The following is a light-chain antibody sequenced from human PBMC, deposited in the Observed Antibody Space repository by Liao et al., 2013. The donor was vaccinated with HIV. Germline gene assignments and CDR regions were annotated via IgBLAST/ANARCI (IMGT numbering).Light chain of an antibody. CDR2: KDT. J-gene: IGLJ2*01. Sequence: SYELTQPPSVSVSPGQTASITCSGDKLGDKYACWYQQKPGQAPVLVIYKDTERPSGIPDRFSGSKSGNTATLTISGTQAMDEADYYCQAWDTTTAVFGGGTKLTVL. CDR1: KLGDKY. CDR3: QAWDTTTAV. V-gene: IGLV3-1*01.